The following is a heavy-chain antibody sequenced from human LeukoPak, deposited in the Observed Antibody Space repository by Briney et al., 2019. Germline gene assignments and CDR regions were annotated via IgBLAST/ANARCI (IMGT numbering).Heavy chain of an antibody. J-gene: IGHJ4*02. Sequence: SETLSLTCTVSGGSISSYYWSWIRQPPGKGLEWIGYIYYSGSTNYNPSPKSRVTISVDTSKNQFSLKLSSVTAADTAVYYCARAAGTEWLAIFDYWGQGTLVTVSS. V-gene: IGHV4-59*01. CDR3: ARAAGTEWLAIFDY. CDR1: GGSISSYY. D-gene: IGHD6-19*01. CDR2: IYYSGST.